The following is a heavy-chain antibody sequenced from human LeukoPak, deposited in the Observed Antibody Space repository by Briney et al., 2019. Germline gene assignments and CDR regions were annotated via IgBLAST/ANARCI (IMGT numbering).Heavy chain of an antibody. CDR2: IWYDGSNK. V-gene: IGHV3-33*06. D-gene: IGHD6-19*01. CDR1: GFTFSSYG. CDR3: AKQSSGWYFDY. J-gene: IGHJ4*02. Sequence: GRSLRLSCAASGFTFSSYGMHWVRQASGKGLEWVAVIWYDGSNKYYADSVKGRFTISRDNSKNTLYLQMNSLRAEDTAVYYCAKQSSGWYFDYWGQGTLVTVSS.